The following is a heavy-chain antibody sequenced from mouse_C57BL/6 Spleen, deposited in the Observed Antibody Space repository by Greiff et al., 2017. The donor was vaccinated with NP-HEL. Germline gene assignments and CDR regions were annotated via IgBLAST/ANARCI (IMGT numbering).Heavy chain of an antibody. V-gene: IGHV2-5*01. CDR1: GSSLTSYG. CDR3: ANNYYVVATWTGYFDV. D-gene: IGHD1-1*01. J-gene: IGHJ1*03. CDR2: IWSGGGT. Sequence: VQLQQSGPGLVQPSQSLSITCTVSGSSLTSYGVHWVRQSPGKGLEWLGVIWSGGGTDYNAAFMSRLSITKDNSKSQVFFKMNSLQADDTAIYYCANNYYVVATWTGYFDVWGTGTTVTASS.